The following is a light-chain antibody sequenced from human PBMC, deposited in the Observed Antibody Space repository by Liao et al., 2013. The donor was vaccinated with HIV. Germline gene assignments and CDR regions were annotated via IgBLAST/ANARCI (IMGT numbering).Light chain of an antibody. CDR3: QAWDSSTYV. CDR2: DDT. CDR1: NIGSKS. V-gene: IGLV3-21*01. Sequence: SYELTQPPSVSVAPGKTARITCGGNNIGSKSVHWYQQKPGQAPVLVMYDDTDRPSGIPERFSGSNSGNTATLTISGTQAMDEADYYCQAWDSSTYVFGTGTKVTVL. J-gene: IGLJ1*01.